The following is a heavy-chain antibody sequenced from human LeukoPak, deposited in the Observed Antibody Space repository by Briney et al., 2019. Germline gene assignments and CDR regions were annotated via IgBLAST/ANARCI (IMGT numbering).Heavy chain of an antibody. V-gene: IGHV3-21*01. J-gene: IGHJ4*02. D-gene: IGHD1-26*01. Sequence: PGGSLRLSCAASGFTFSSYSMNWVRQAPGKGLEWVSSISSSSSYIYYADSVKGRFTISRDNAKNSLYLQMNSLRAEDTAVCYCARAQHRPRDGSPYYFDYWGQGTLVTISS. CDR3: ARAQHRPRDGSPYYFDY. CDR2: ISSSSSYI. CDR1: GFTFSSYS.